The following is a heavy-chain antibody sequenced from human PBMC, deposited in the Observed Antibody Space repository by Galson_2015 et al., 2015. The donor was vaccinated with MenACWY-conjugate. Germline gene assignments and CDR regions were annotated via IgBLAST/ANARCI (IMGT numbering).Heavy chain of an antibody. CDR3: ARDGGGGTPFDC. V-gene: IGHV3-74*03. Sequence: VRQVPGKGPVWISCITVDATSTEFADSVKGRFALSRDNARNTVYLQMNSLTAEDTAVYYCARDGGGGTPFDCWGQGTLVTVSS. D-gene: IGHD1-26*01. J-gene: IGHJ4*02. CDR2: ITVDATST.